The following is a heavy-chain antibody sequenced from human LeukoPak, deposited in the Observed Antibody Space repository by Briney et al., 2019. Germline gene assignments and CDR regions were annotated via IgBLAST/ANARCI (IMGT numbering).Heavy chain of an antibody. D-gene: IGHD3-3*01. Sequence: GGSLRLSCAVSGFTVSSNYMSWVRQPPGKGLEWVSGIYTGGSTYSADSVKGRFTIFRDNSKNTLHLQMNSLRAEDTAVYYCARCAIYYDFWSAIGSRNYYYYMDVWGKGTTVTVSS. CDR3: ARCAIYYDFWSAIGSRNYYYYMDV. CDR2: IYTGGST. CDR1: GFTVSSNY. V-gene: IGHV3-53*01. J-gene: IGHJ6*03.